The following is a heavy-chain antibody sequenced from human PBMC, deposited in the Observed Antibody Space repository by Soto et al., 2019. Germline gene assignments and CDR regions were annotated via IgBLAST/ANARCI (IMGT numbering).Heavy chain of an antibody. CDR3: ARDRSYLGGPVFVY. CDR2: ISYDGSNK. CDR1: GFTFSSYA. Sequence: GGSLRLSCAASGFTFSSYAMHWVRQAPGKGLEWVAVISYDGSNKYYADSVKGRFTISRDNSKNTLYLQMNSLRAEDTAVYYCARDRSYLGGPVFVYWGQRSLVTVSS. D-gene: IGHD2-15*01. V-gene: IGHV3-30-3*01. J-gene: IGHJ4*02.